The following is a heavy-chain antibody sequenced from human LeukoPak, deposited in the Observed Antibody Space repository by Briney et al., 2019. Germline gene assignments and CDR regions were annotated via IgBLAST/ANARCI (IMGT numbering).Heavy chain of an antibody. CDR2: IYHSGST. Sequence: SETLSLTCTVSGYSISSGNHWGWIRQPPGKGLEWIGNIYHSGSTYYNPSLKSRVTISVDTSKNQFSLKLSSVTAADTAVYYCARGREFDYWGQGTLVTVSS. V-gene: IGHV4-38-2*02. J-gene: IGHJ4*02. CDR3: ARGREFDY. CDR1: GYSISSGNH. D-gene: IGHD1-26*01.